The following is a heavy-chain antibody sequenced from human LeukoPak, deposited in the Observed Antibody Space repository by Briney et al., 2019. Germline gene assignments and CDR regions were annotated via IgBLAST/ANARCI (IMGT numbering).Heavy chain of an antibody. CDR2: ISAYNGNT. J-gene: IGHJ6*03. D-gene: IGHD2-2*02. CDR1: GYTFTTYG. Sequence: ASVKVSCKASGYTFTTYGISWVRQAPGQGLEWMGWISAYNGNTNYAQKLQDRVTMTTDTSTSTAYMELRSLRSDDTAVYYCARGRYCRSTSCYKVYYYYMDVWDKGTTVTASS. CDR3: ARGRYCRSTSCYKVYYYYMDV. V-gene: IGHV1-18*01.